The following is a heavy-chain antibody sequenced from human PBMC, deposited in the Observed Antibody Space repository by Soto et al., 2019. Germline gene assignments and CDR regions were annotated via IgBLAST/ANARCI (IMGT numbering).Heavy chain of an antibody. CDR1: GFTFRSYA. V-gene: IGHV3-23*01. Sequence: GGSLRLSCAASGFTFRSYAMSWVRQAPGKGLEWVSSISVSSGGTYYADSVRGRFTFSRDNSKNTLYLQMNSLRAEDTAVYYCAKFGMATTKRSPPYYIDYWGQGALVTVSS. CDR3: AKFGMATTKRSPPYYIDY. CDR2: ISVSSGGT. D-gene: IGHD1-1*01. J-gene: IGHJ4*02.